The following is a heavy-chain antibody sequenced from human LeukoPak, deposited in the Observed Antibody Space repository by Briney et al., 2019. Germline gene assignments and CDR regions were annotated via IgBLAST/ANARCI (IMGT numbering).Heavy chain of an antibody. D-gene: IGHD2-2*01. J-gene: IGHJ4*02. CDR1: GYIFTSYY. Sequence: ASVKVSCKASGYIFTSYYMHWVRQAPGQGLEWMGIINPSGGSTSYAQKFQGRVTMTRDTSTSTVYMELSSLRSEDTAVYYCARGRDIVVVPASFDYWGQGTLVTVSS. CDR2: INPSGGST. V-gene: IGHV1-46*01. CDR3: ARGRDIVVVPASFDY.